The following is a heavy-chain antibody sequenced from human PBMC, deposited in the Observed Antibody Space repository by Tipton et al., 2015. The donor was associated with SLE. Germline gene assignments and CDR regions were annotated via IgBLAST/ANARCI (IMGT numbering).Heavy chain of an antibody. CDR3: ARSDTAMVPFDY. J-gene: IGHJ4*02. D-gene: IGHD5-18*01. Sequence: TLSLICTVSGGSISSYYWSWIRQPPGKGLEWIGYIYYSGSTNYNPSHKSRVTISVDTSKNQFSLKLSSVTAADTAVYYCARSDTAMVPFDYWGQGTLVTVSS. CDR2: IYYSGST. V-gene: IGHV4-59*07. CDR1: GGSISSYY.